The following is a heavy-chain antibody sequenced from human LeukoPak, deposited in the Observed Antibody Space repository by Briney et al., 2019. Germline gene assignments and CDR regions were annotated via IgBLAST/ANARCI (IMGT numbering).Heavy chain of an antibody. CDR3: ARDRGMVRGIRYYYYGMDV. V-gene: IGHV4-61*01. CDR1: GGSISSSSYY. D-gene: IGHD3-10*01. CDR2: IYYSGST. J-gene: IGHJ6*02. Sequence: SETLSLTCTVSGGSISSSSYYWSWIRQPPGKGLEWIGYIYYSGSTNYNPSLKSRVTISVDTSKNQFSLKLSSVTAADTAVYYCARDRGMVRGIRYYYYGMDVWGQGTTVTVSS.